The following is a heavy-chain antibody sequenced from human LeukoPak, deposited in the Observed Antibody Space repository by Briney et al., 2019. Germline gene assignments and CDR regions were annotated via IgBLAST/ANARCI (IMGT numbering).Heavy chain of an antibody. J-gene: IGHJ4*02. V-gene: IGHV3-9*01. CDR1: GFTFDDYA. CDR2: ISWNSGSI. Sequence: GGSLRLSCAASGFTFDDYAMHWVRQAPGKGLEWVSGISWNSGSIGYADSVKGRFTISRDNAKNSLYLQMNSLRAEDTAVYYCARDYPGAGYSGEAPFDYWGQGTLVTVSS. D-gene: IGHD3-9*01. CDR3: ARDYPGAGYSGEAPFDY.